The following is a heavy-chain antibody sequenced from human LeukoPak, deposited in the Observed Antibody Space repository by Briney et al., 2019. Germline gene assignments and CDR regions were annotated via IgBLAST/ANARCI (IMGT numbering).Heavy chain of an antibody. Sequence: ASVKASCKASGYTFTGYYMHWVRQAPGQGLEWMGWINPNSGGTNYAQKFQGRVTMTRDTSISTAYMELSRLRSDDTAVYYCARDHVRIAAAGTVGYWGQGPLVTVSS. CDR2: INPNSGGT. CDR3: ARDHVRIAAAGTVGY. V-gene: IGHV1-2*02. D-gene: IGHD6-13*01. CDR1: GYTFTGYY. J-gene: IGHJ4*02.